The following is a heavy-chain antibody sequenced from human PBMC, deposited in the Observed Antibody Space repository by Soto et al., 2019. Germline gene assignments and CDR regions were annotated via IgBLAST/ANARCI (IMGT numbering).Heavy chain of an antibody. Sequence: SETLSLTCTVSGGSISSGGYYWSWIRQHPGKGLEWIGYIYYSGSTYYNPSLKSRVTISVDTSKNRFSLKLSSVTAADTAVFYCARSRGNSGLSFDYWGQGTLVTVSS. CDR2: IYYSGST. CDR1: GGSISSGGYY. J-gene: IGHJ4*02. D-gene: IGHD4-4*01. CDR3: ARSRGNSGLSFDY. V-gene: IGHV4-31*03.